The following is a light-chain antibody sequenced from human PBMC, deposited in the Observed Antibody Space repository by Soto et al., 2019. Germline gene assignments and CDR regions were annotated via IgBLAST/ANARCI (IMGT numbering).Light chain of an antibody. CDR1: QSISDT. CDR3: QQYNHWPLK. V-gene: IGKV3-15*01. J-gene: IGKJ1*01. Sequence: EIVMTQSPATLSVSPGGRATLSCRASQSISDTLAWYQQKPGQAPRLLIHGASTRATGFPARFSGSGSGTDFTLTMSSLQSEDFEVYYCQQYNHWPLKFGTRTKVDI. CDR2: GAS.